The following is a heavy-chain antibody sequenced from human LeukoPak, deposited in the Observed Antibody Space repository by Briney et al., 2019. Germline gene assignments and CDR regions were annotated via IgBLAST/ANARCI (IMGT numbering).Heavy chain of an antibody. CDR1: GFTFSSYW. CDR3: AKDIAAALVFDY. D-gene: IGHD6-13*01. J-gene: IGHJ4*02. Sequence: GGSLRLSCAASGFTFSSYWMSWVRQAPGKGLEWVANIKQDGSEKYYVDSVKGRFTISRDNAKNSLYLQMNSLRTEDTALYYCAKDIAAALVFDYWGQGTLVTVSS. V-gene: IGHV3-7*03. CDR2: IKQDGSEK.